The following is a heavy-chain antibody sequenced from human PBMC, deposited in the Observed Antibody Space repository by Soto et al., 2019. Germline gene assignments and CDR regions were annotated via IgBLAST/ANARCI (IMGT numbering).Heavy chain of an antibody. J-gene: IGHJ2*01. Sequence: QVQLVQSGAEVKKPGASVKVSCKASGYTFITYYMHWVRQAPGLGLELVGTINPSAGTTNYAQKVQGRVTMTRDTSTGTVYMELSSLRSADTAVYFCARGYFDLWGRGTLVTVSS. CDR3: ARGYFDL. V-gene: IGHV1-46*01. CDR1: GYTFITYY. CDR2: INPSAGTT.